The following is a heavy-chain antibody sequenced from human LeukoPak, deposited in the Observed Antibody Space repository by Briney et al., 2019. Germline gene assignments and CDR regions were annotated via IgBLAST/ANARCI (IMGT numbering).Heavy chain of an antibody. J-gene: IGHJ3*02. V-gene: IGHV3-53*01. CDR2: TYTGGNS. Sequence: GGSLRLSCAASGFTVSSIHMVWVRQAPGKGLEWVSVTYTGGNSYYADSVKGRFIISRGISKNTLYLQMNSLRAEDSALYYCARGGRGSAAVVAPRSFDIWGQGTMVTVSS. CDR1: GFTVSSIH. CDR3: ARGGRGSAAVVAPRSFDI. D-gene: IGHD3-22*01.